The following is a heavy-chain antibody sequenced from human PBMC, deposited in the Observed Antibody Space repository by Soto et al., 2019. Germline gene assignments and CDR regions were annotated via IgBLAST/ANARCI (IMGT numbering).Heavy chain of an antibody. CDR1: GFTFSSYS. D-gene: IGHD1-1*01. Sequence: GGSLRLSCAASGFTFSSYSMNWVRQAPGKGLEWVSSISSSSSYIYYADSVKGRFTISRDNAKNSLYLQMNSLRAEDTAVYYCASSLHPVRPETPWFDPWGQGTLVPVSS. CDR3: ASSLHPVRPETPWFDP. V-gene: IGHV3-21*01. J-gene: IGHJ5*02. CDR2: ISSSSSYI.